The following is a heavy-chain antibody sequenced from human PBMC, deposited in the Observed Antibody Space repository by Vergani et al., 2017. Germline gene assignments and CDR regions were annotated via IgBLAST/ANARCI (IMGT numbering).Heavy chain of an antibody. D-gene: IGHD1-26*01. V-gene: IGHV3-9*01. Sequence: EVQLVESGGGLVQPGRSLRLSCAASGFTFDDYAMHWVRQAPGQGLEWVSGISWNSGSIGYADSVKGRFTISRDNAKNSLYLQMNSLRAEDTALYYCAKGYSGSYYSLTPPDYGGQGTLVTVSS. CDR2: ISWNSGSI. CDR1: GFTFDDYA. CDR3: AKGYSGSYYSLTPPDY. J-gene: IGHJ4*02.